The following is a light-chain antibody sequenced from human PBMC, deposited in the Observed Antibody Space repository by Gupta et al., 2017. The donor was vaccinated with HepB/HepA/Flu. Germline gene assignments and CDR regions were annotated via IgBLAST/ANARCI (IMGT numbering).Light chain of an antibody. CDR2: GAS. Sequence: ALQMTQSPSSLSASVGDRVTITCRASRAIRNDLGWYQQKPGIPPKLLIYGASNLHTGVTSRFRGSGSGTVFTLVISGLQPEDVGTYYCLQDNNYPPTFGQGTKVEI. CDR3: LQDNNYPPT. J-gene: IGKJ1*01. CDR1: RAIRND. V-gene: IGKV1-6*01.